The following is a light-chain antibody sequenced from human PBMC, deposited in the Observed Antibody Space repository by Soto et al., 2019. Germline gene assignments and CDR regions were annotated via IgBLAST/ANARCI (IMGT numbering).Light chain of an antibody. Sequence: QSVLTQPASVSGSPGQSITLSCTGTSSDVGGYNYVSWYQQHPGKAPKLIIYDVNNRPSGVSDRFSGFKSGNTASLTISGLQVEDEADYYCSSYTSTTTDVFGTGTKVTVL. CDR1: SSDVGGYNY. CDR3: SSYTSTTTDV. J-gene: IGLJ1*01. CDR2: DVN. V-gene: IGLV2-14*01.